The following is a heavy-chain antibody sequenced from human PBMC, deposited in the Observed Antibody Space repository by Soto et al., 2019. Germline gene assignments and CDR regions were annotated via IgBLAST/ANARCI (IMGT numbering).Heavy chain of an antibody. CDR1: GLTFSSYG. J-gene: IGHJ6*02. CDR2: ISYDGSNK. CDR3: AKDRSFWSDPDYYYYGMDV. D-gene: IGHD3-3*01. Sequence: ESGGGVVQPGRSLRLSCAASGLTFSSYGMHWVRQAPGKGLEWVAVISYDGSNKYYADSVKGRFTISRDNSKNTLYLQMKSLRAEDTAVYYCAKDRSFWSDPDYYYYGMDVWGQGTTVTVSS. V-gene: IGHV3-30*18.